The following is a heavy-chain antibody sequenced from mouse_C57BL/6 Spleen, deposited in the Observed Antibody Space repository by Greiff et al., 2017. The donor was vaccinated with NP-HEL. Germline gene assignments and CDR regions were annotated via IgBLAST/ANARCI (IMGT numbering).Heavy chain of an antibody. V-gene: IGHV10-3*01. CDR3: VREGNYDYDGYYFDY. CDR2: IRSKSSNYAT. D-gene: IGHD2-4*01. Sequence: EVQVVESGGGLVQPKGSLKLSCAASGFTFNTYAMHWVRQAPGKGLEWVARIRSKSSNYATYYADSVKDRFTISRDDSQSMLYLQMNNLKTEDTAMYYCVREGNYDYDGYYFDYWGQGTTLTVSS. CDR1: GFTFNTYA. J-gene: IGHJ2*01.